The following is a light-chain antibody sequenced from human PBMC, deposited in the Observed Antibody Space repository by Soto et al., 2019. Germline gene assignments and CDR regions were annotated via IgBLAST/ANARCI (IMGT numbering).Light chain of an antibody. CDR3: CSFTSAGTWV. Sequence: QSALTQPRSVSGSPGQSVTISCTGTSGDVGGYNFVSWYQQHPGKAPTLMIFDVSQRPSGVPDRFSGSKSGNTASLTISGLQADDEADYYCCSFTSAGTWVFGGGTKLTVL. CDR1: SGDVGGYNF. V-gene: IGLV2-11*01. CDR2: DVS. J-gene: IGLJ3*02.